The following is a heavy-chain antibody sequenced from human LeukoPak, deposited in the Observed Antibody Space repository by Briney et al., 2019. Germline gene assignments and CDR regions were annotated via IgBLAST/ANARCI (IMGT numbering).Heavy chain of an antibody. V-gene: IGHV3-48*02. CDR3: ARDNDWAFDY. CDR1: GFPFSSYV. D-gene: IGHD3-9*01. Sequence: GGSLRLSCAASGFPFSSYVMSWVRQAPGKGLEWVSYINHNGETIYYPDFVKGRFTISRDNAKNSLYLQMNSLRDEDTAVYYCARDNDWAFDYWGQGTLVTVSS. J-gene: IGHJ4*02. CDR2: INHNGETI.